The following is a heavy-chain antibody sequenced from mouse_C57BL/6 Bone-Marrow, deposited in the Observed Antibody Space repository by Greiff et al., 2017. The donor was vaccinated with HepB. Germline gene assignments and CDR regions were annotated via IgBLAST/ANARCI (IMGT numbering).Heavy chain of an antibody. CDR2: INPGSGGT. CDR1: GYAFTNYL. D-gene: IGHD1-1*01. V-gene: IGHV1-54*01. CDR3: ARGSYGRRGYYFDY. Sequence: QVQLQQSGAELVRPGTSVKVSCKASGYAFTNYLIEWVKQRPGQGLEWIGVINPGSGGTNYKEKCKGKATLTADKSSSTAYMQLSSLTSEDSAVYFCARGSYGRRGYYFDYWGQGTTLTVSS. J-gene: IGHJ2*01.